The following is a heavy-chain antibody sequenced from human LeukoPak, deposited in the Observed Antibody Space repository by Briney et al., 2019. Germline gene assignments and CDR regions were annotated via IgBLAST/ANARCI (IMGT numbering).Heavy chain of an antibody. CDR1: GFTFSSYA. V-gene: IGHV3-23*01. J-gene: IGHJ4*02. D-gene: IGHD6-6*01. CDR2: ISGSGGST. CDR3: ASGNRYSSSFDY. Sequence: GGSLRLSCAASGFTFSSYAMSWVRQAPGKGLEWVSAISGSGGSTYYADSVKGRFTISRDNAKNSLYLQMNSLRAEDTAVYYCASGNRYSSSFDYWGQGTLVTVSS.